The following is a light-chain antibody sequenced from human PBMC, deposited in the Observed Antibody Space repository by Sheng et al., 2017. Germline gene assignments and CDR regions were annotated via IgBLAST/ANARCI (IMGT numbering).Light chain of an antibody. CDR2: DVD. Sequence: QSALTQPASVSGSPGQSITISCTGTSSDVTDYDYVSWYQHHPGKAPKLIIYDVDRRPSGVFNRFSGSKSDNTASLTISGLQVEDEANYYCCSYRSDTTPVVFGGGTKLTIL. CDR1: SSDVTDYDY. J-gene: IGLJ2*01. V-gene: IGLV2-14*03. CDR3: CSYRSDTTPVV.